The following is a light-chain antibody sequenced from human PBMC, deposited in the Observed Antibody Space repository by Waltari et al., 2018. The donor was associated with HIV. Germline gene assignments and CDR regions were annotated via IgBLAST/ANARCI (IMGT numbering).Light chain of an antibody. CDR3: CSYTGSSTRRPYV. J-gene: IGLJ1*01. CDR2: EGS. CDR1: SSDVGSYNL. V-gene: IGLV2-23*01. Sequence: QSALTQPASVSGSPGQSITISCTGTSSDVGSYNLVSWYQQHPGKAPKVMIYEGSKRPSGVYKRFSGSKSGNTASLTISGLQAEDEADYYCCSYTGSSTRRPYVFGTGTKVTVL.